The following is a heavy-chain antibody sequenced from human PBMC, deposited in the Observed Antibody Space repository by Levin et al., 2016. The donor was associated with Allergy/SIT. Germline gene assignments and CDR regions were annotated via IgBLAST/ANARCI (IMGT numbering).Heavy chain of an antibody. D-gene: IGHD6-13*01. CDR3: ARDCSLYSSSPSCFDY. CDR2: ISAYNGNT. Sequence: ASVKVSCKASGYTFTGYYMHWVRQAPGQGLEWMGWISAYNGNTNYAQKLQGRVTMTTDTSTSTAYMELRSLRSDDTAVYYCARDCSLYSSSPSCFDYWGQGTLVTVSS. CDR1: GYTFTGYY. V-gene: IGHV1-18*04. J-gene: IGHJ4*02.